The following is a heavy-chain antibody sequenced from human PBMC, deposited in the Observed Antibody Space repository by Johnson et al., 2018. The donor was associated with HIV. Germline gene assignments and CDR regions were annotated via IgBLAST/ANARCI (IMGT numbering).Heavy chain of an antibody. V-gene: IGHV3-13*01. CDR2: IGTAGDT. Sequence: MQLVESGGGWVQPGGSLRLSCAASGFTFSSYDMHWVRQTTGKVLQWVSGIGTAGDTYYSGSVKGRFTISRDSSKNTLYLEMNTLRPEDTAMYYCARGSRYTFDNDDVHLLHAFDIWGQGTMVTVSS. D-gene: IGHD3-16*01. CDR1: GFTFSSYD. J-gene: IGHJ3*02. CDR3: ARGSRYTFDNDDVHLLHAFDI.